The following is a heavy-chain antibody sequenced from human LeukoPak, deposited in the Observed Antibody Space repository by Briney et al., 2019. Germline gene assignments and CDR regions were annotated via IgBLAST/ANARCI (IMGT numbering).Heavy chain of an antibody. CDR1: GYTFTGYY. J-gene: IGHJ5*02. CDR2: INPNSGGT. Sequence: ASVKVSCKASGYTFTGYYLHWVRQAPGQGLEWMGWINPNSGGTNYAQKFQGRVIMTRDTSISTAYMELSRLKSDDTAVYYCARDSTLGGPPPPYDFWSGSPNWFDPWGQGTLVTVSS. V-gene: IGHV1-2*02. D-gene: IGHD3-3*01. CDR3: ARDSTLGGPPPPYDFWSGSPNWFDP.